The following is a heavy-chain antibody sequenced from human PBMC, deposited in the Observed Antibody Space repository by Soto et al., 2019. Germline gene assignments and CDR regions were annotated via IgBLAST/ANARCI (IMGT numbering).Heavy chain of an antibody. CDR3: AREWDYYASRTYSNWFDP. CDR2: ISPYNGNT. Sequence: QVQLVQSGAEVKKPGASVKVSRKASGYTFTSYGMTWVRQAPGQGLEWMGWISPYNGNTNYAQKLQGRVTMTIDTSTSTAYMELRSLRYDDTAVYYCAREWDYYASRTYSNWFDPWGQGTLVTVSS. J-gene: IGHJ5*02. CDR1: GYTFTSYG. V-gene: IGHV1-18*01. D-gene: IGHD3-10*01.